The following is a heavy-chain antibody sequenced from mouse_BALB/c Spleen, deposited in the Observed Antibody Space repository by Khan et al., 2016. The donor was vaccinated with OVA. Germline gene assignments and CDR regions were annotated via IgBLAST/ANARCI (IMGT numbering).Heavy chain of an antibody. CDR1: GFTFSSFA. CDR2: INSDGTYT. D-gene: IGHD1-3*01. CDR3: ARHNFGPFAY. Sequence: EVELVESGGGLVKPGGSLKLSCAASGFTFSSFAMSWVRQTPEKRLEWVATINSDGTYTYYPDSVKGRFTISRDTAKNTPYLQMDSLTSEDTAMYYCARHNFGPFAYWGQGTLVTVSA. V-gene: IGHV5-9-3*01. J-gene: IGHJ3*01.